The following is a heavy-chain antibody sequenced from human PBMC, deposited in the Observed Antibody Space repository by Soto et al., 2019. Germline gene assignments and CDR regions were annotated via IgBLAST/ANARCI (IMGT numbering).Heavy chain of an antibody. Sequence: EVQLVESGGGLVQPGGSLRLSCAASGFTFSSYWMHWVRQVPGKGLVWVSRMNSDGSSTSYADSVKGRFTISRDNAKNTLYLQMNSLRVEDTAVYYCARAGGNDCNSNSCYKYFDYWGQGTLVTVSS. D-gene: IGHD2-2*02. CDR1: GFTFSSYW. CDR3: ARAGGNDCNSNSCYKYFDY. V-gene: IGHV3-74*01. CDR2: MNSDGSST. J-gene: IGHJ4*02.